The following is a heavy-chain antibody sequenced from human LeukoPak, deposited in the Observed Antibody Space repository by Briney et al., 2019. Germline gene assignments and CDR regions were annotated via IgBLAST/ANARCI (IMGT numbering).Heavy chain of an antibody. CDR3: ATDYYVSGSYYRLFY. D-gene: IGHD3-10*01. CDR2: INSDGGTT. V-gene: IGHV3-74*01. J-gene: IGHJ4*02. Sequence: PGGSLRLSCGASGFTFCTYWMHWVRQAPGKGLVWVSGINSDGGTTTYADSVKGRFTISRENAKKTLYMQMKNLRAEDTAIYYCATDYYVSGSYYRLFYWGQGTLVTVPS. CDR1: GFTFCTYW.